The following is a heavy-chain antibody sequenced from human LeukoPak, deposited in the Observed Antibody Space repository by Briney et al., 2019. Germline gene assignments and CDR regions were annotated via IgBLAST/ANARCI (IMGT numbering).Heavy chain of an antibody. V-gene: IGHV1-2*02. Sequence: VASVKVSCKASGYTFTGYYMHWVRQAPGQGLEWMGWINPNSGGTNYAQKFQGRVTMTRDTSISTAYMELSRLRSDDTAVYYCARDLTRYYYYYMDVWGKGTTVTVSS. D-gene: IGHD1-14*01. J-gene: IGHJ6*03. CDR2: INPNSGGT. CDR1: GYTFTGYY. CDR3: ARDLTRYYYYYMDV.